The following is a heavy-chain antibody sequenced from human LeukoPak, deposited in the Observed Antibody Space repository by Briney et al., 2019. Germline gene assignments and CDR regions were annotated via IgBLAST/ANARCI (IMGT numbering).Heavy chain of an antibody. CDR1: GGPFSGYF. J-gene: IGHJ4*02. V-gene: IGHV4-34*01. CDR2: IHNSGTT. Sequence: ASETLSFTCAVSGGPFSGYFWSWIRQSSGKGLEWIGEIHNSGTTNYNPSLNSRVTISKDTSKNQFYLNLSSVTAADTAVYYCARRYYYNLGSFPFDFWGQGTLVTVSS. CDR3: ARRYYYNLGSFPFDF. D-gene: IGHD3-10*01.